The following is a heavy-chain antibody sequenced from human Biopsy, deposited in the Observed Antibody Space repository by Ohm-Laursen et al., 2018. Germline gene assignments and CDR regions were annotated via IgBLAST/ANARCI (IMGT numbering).Heavy chain of an antibody. J-gene: IGHJ6*02. CDR2: ISYDGSKT. CDR3: AKDKGTFNFYYYGMDV. D-gene: IGHD2/OR15-2a*01. CDR1: GFTFNNYG. V-gene: IGHV3-30*18. Sequence: SLRLSCSASGFTFNNYGMQWVRQAPGKGLGWVAAISYDGSKTDYGDSVKGRLNISRDNSKNTLDLQMSSLRVEDTAVYFCAKDKGTFNFYYYGMDVWGQGTTVSVSS.